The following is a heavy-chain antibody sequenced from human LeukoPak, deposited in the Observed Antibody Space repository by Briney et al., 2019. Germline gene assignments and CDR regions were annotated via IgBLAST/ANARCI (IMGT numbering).Heavy chain of an antibody. D-gene: IGHD6-19*01. CDR3: ATWSSGWQFDY. J-gene: IGHJ4*02. CDR2: IKEDGGET. CDR1: GFTLSKSW. V-gene: IGHV3-7*05. Sequence: GSLRLSCAASGFTLSKSWMTWVRQAPGKGLQWVAHIKEDGGETYYVDSVKGRFTVSRDNGKTSVYLQMNSLRAEDTAVYYCATWSSGWQFDYWGQGTLVSVSS.